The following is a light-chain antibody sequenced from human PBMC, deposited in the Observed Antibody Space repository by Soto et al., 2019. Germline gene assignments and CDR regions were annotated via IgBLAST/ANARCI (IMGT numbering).Light chain of an antibody. V-gene: IGLV2-23*02. J-gene: IGLJ1*01. CDR3: CSYAGISTFYV. CDR2: GVN. Sequence: QSVLTQPASVSGSPGQSITISCTGTSSDVGSYNLVSWYLQHPGKAPKLMIYGVNKRPSGVSNRFSGSKSGNTASLTISGLQAEDEADYYCCSYAGISTFYVFGTGTKLTVL. CDR1: SSDVGSYNL.